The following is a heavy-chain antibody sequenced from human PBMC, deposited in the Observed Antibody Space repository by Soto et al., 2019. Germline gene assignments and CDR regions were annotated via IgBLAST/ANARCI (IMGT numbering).Heavy chain of an antibody. CDR3: ARDPADYYGSGSYLDY. V-gene: IGHV3-64*01. Sequence: GGSLRLSCAASGFTFDDYTMNWVSQAPEKGLEYVSAISSNGGSTYYANSVKGRFTISRDNSKKTLYLQMGSLRAEDMAVYYCARDPADYYGSGSYLDYWGQGTLVTVSS. CDR1: GFTFDDYT. D-gene: IGHD3-10*01. CDR2: ISSNGGST. J-gene: IGHJ4*02.